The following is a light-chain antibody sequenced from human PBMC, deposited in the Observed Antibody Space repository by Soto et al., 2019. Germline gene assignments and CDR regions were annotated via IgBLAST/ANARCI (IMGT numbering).Light chain of an antibody. CDR2: EVS. V-gene: IGLV2-8*01. J-gene: IGLJ2*01. CDR1: SRDVGGYNY. Sequence: QSALTQPPSASGSPGQSVTISCTGTSRDVGGYNYVSWYQQHPGKAPKLMIYEVSKRPSGVPDRFSGSKSGNTAPLTVSGLQAEDEAEYYCSSYAVSNNFEFGGGTKVTVL. CDR3: SSYAVSNNFE.